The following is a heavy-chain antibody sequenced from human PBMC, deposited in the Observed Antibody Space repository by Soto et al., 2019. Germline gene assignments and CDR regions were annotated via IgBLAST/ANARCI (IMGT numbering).Heavy chain of an antibody. Sequence: TQTLSLTCTVSGGSISSGGYYCSWIRQHPGKVLEGSGYIYYSGSTYYNPSLKSRVTISVDTSKNQFSLKLSSVTAADTAVYYCARLLGGPIPIDYGLPSFSWGHSTLVSFS. J-gene: IGHJ5*01. CDR1: GGSISSGGYY. CDR3: ARLLGGPIPIDYGLPSFS. V-gene: IGHV4-30-4*08. CDR2: IYYSGST. D-gene: IGHD4-17*01.